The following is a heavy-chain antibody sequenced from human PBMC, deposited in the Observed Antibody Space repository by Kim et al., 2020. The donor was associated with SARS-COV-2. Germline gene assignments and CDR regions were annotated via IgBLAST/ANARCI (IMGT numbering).Heavy chain of an antibody. D-gene: IGHD5-18*01. CDR2: INHSGST. Sequence: SETLSLTCAVYGGSFSGYYWSWIRQPPGKGLEWIGEINHSGSTNYNPSLKSLVTISVDTSKNQFSLKLSSVTAADTAVYYCARHSYGPNYYYYYGMDVWGQGTTVTVSS. CDR3: ARHSYGPNYYYYYGMDV. CDR1: GGSFSGYY. V-gene: IGHV4-34*01. J-gene: IGHJ6*02.